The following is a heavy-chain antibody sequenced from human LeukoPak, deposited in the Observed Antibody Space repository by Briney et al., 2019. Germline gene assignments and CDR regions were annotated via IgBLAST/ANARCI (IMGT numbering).Heavy chain of an antibody. J-gene: IGHJ4*02. V-gene: IGHV3-23*01. Sequence: GGSLRLSCAASGFTFNNDAMNWVRQAPGKGLEWVSAISGSGDTTSYADSVKGRFTISRDNANNSLFLQMDSLTGEDTAMYYCARESGYSFGYCDSWGQGILVTVSS. CDR2: ISGSGDTT. D-gene: IGHD5-18*01. CDR3: ARESGYSFGYCDS. CDR1: GFTFNNDA.